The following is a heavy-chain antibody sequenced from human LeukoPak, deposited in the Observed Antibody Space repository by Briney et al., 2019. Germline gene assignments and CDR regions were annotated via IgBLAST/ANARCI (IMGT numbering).Heavy chain of an antibody. CDR3: ARGGSSWYGFDY. D-gene: IGHD6-13*01. CDR2: IYHSGST. Sequence: PSGTLSLTCAVSGGSISSSNWWSWVRQPPGKGLEWIGEIYHSGSTNYNPSLKSRATISVDTSKNQFSLKLSSVTAADTAVYYCARGGSSWYGFDYWGQGTLVTVSS. V-gene: IGHV4-4*02. J-gene: IGHJ4*02. CDR1: GGSISSSNW.